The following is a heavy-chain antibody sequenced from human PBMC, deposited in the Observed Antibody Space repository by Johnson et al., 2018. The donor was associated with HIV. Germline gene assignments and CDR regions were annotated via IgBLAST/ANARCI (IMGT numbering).Heavy chain of an antibody. D-gene: IGHD1-26*01. Sequence: VQLVESGGGLVQPGGSLRLSCAASGFTVSSNYMSWVRQAPGKGLEWVSVIYSGGSTYYADSVKGRFTISRDNSNNTLYLQMNSLRAEDTAVYYCATKGSKWELIVEGFAVWGQGTMVTVSS. V-gene: IGHV3-66*02. CDR3: ATKGSKWELIVEGFAV. CDR2: IYSGGST. CDR1: GFTVSSNY. J-gene: IGHJ3*01.